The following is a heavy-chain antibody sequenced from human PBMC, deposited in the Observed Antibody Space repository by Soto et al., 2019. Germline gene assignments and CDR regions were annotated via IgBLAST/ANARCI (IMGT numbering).Heavy chain of an antibody. J-gene: IGHJ4*02. CDR2: ISSSSSTI. V-gene: IGHV3-48*01. Sequence: GGSLRLFCAASGFTFSSYTMRWVRQAPGKGLEWVSYISSSSSTIYYADSVKGRFTISRDNAKNSLYLQMNSLRAEDTAVYYCARDPGGSGSYFFDYWGQGTLVTVSS. D-gene: IGHD3-10*01. CDR1: GFTFSSYT. CDR3: ARDPGGSGSYFFDY.